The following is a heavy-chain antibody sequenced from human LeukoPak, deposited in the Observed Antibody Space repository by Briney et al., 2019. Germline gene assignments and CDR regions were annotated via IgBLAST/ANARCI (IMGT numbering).Heavy chain of an antibody. D-gene: IGHD3-10*01. CDR3: ARDNPYYGLDY. Sequence: GGTLRLSCAASGITFSSYGMSWVRQAPGKGLEWVSAISGSASSTYHADSVKGRFTISRDNSKNTLYLQMNSLRAEDTAVYYCARDNPYYGLDYWGQGTLVTVSS. CDR2: ISGSASST. J-gene: IGHJ4*02. V-gene: IGHV3-23*01. CDR1: GITFSSYG.